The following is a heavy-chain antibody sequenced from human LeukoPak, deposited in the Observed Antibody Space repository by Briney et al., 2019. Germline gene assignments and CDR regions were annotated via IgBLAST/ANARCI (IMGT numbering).Heavy chain of an antibody. CDR3: ARTGEYDSSGYYST. J-gene: IGHJ5*02. CDR1: GYTFTSYG. V-gene: IGHV1-18*01. CDR2: ISAYNGNT. D-gene: IGHD3-22*01. Sequence: GSVKVSCKASGYTFTSYGISWVRQAPGQGLEWMGWISAYNGNTNYAQKLQGRVTMTTDTSTSTAYMELRSLRSDDTAVYYCARTGEYDSSGYYSTWGQGTLVTVSS.